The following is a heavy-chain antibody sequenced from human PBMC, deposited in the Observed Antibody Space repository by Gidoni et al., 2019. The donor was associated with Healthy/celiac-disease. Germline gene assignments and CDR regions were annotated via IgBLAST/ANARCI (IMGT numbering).Heavy chain of an antibody. D-gene: IGHD2-2*01. J-gene: IGHJ3*02. CDR1: GGSISSGGYY. Sequence: QVQLQESGPGLVKPSQTLSLTYTVSGGSISSGGYYWSWIRQHPGKGLEWIGSIYYSGSTYYNPALKSRVTISVDTSKNQFSLKLSSVTAADTAVYYCARASCSSTSCYLIDAFDIWGQGTMVTVSS. CDR2: IYYSGST. V-gene: IGHV4-31*03. CDR3: ARASCSSTSCYLIDAFDI.